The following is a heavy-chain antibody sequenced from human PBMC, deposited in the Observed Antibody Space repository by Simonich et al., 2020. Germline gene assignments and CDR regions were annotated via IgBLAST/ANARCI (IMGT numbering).Heavy chain of an antibody. Sequence: EVQLVESGGGLVKPGGSLRLSCAASGFTISSYSMNLVRQAPGEGRGWVTSISSSSRYIYYADSVKGRFTISRDNAKNSRYLKMNSLRAEDTAVYYCARARGDSSSWYFDYWGQGTLVTVSS. D-gene: IGHD6-13*01. CDR2: ISSSSRYI. CDR3: ARARGDSSSWYFDY. CDR1: GFTISSYS. J-gene: IGHJ4*02. V-gene: IGHV3-21*01.